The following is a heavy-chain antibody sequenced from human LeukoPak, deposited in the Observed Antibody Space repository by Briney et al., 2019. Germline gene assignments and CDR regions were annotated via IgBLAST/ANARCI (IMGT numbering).Heavy chain of an antibody. CDR1: GGSISSYY. D-gene: IGHD4-17*01. CDR2: IYYSGST. J-gene: IGHJ3*02. V-gene: IGHV4-59*01. CDR3: ARVVGGDYAVPIGRLDI. Sequence: SETLSLTCTVSGGSISSYYWSWIRQPPGKGLEWIGYIYYSGSTNYNPSLKSRVTVSVDTSKNQFSLKLSSVTAADTAVYYCARVVGGDYAVPIGRLDIWGQGTMVTVSS.